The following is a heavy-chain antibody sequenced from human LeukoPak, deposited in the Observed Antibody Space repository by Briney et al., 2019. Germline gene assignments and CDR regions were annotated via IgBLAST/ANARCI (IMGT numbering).Heavy chain of an antibody. J-gene: IGHJ4*02. CDR3: AKGYRIVSGSLDY. Sequence: GGSLRLSCAASGFTFSSYWMSWVRQAPGKGLEWVSLISWDGGSTYYADSVKGRFTISRDNSKNSLYLQMNTLRTEDTALYYCAKGYRIVSGSLDYWGQGTLVTVSS. CDR2: ISWDGGST. CDR1: GFTFSSYW. D-gene: IGHD3-10*01. V-gene: IGHV3-43*01.